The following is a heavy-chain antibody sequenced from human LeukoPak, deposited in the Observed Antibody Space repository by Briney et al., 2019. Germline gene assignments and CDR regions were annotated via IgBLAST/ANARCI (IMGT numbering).Heavy chain of an antibody. CDR3: AILDYYDSSGYYLFDY. Sequence: SETLSLTCTVSGGSISSSSYYWGWIRQPPGKGLEWIGSIYYSGSTYYNPSLKSRVTISVDTSKNQFSLKLSSVTAADTAVYYCAILDYYDSSGYYLFDYWGQGTLVTVSS. D-gene: IGHD3-22*01. J-gene: IGHJ4*02. V-gene: IGHV4-39*07. CDR2: IYYSGST. CDR1: GGSISSSSYY.